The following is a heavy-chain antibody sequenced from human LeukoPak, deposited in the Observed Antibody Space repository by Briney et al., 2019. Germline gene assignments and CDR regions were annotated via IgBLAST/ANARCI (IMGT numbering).Heavy chain of an antibody. CDR2: IYSGGST. V-gene: IGHV3-53*01. Sequence: GGSLRLSCAASGYIFSRNYMRWVSQAPGKGGEWVSVIYSGGSTYYSDCVKGRFTISRENSKNKLDLQMTSLRADDTAVYYCAGCSSSPATFDYWGQGTLVTVSS. CDR3: AGCSSSPATFDY. J-gene: IGHJ4*02. CDR1: GYIFSRNY. D-gene: IGHD6-13*01.